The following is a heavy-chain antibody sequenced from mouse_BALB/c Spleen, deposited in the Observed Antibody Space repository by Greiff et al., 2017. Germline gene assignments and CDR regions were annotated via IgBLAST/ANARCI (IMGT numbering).Heavy chain of an antibody. J-gene: IGHJ3*01. V-gene: IGHV1-42*01. D-gene: IGHD2-14*01. CDR3: ERDYRYDEGGWFAY. CDR2: INPSTGGT. Sequence: VQLQQSGPELVKTGASVKISCKASGYSFTDYYMHWVKQSPEKSFEWIGEINPSTGGTSYNQKFKGKATLTVDKSSSTAYMQLKSLTSEDSAVYDRERDYRYDEGGWFAYWGQGTLVTVSA. CDR1: GYSFTDYY.